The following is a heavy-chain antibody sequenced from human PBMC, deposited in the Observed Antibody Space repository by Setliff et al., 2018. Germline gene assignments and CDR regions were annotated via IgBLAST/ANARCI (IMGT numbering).Heavy chain of an antibody. Sequence: SETLSLTCTVSGASISSGTYYWAWIRQPPGKGLEWIGRIHYRGTTYSNASLASRLTISVDTAKNQFSLKLTSVTAADTAVYFCARGVRTGHLDSWGQGTLVTVSS. J-gene: IGHJ4*02. CDR2: IHYRGTT. CDR3: ARGVRTGHLDS. V-gene: IGHV4-39*01. CDR1: GASISSGTYY. D-gene: IGHD1-1*01.